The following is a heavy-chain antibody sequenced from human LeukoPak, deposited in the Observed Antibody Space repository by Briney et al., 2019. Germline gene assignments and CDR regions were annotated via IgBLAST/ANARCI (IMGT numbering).Heavy chain of an antibody. CDR2: IFYTGDS. D-gene: IGHD2-21*01. J-gene: IGHJ4*02. CDR1: GGSISSYY. V-gene: IGHV4-59*08. CDR3: ARHRFASPLDS. Sequence: SETLSLTCTVSGGSISSYYWSWIRQPPGKGLEWIGYIFYTGDSNHNPSLKSRVSISLDTSKDQISLKLSSVTAADTAVYYCARHRFASPLDSRGQGTLVTVSS.